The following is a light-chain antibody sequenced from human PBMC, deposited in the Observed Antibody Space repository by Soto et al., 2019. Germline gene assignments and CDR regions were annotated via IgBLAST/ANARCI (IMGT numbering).Light chain of an antibody. CDR3: QHYSSDSGM. CDR1: QNIGTS. V-gene: IGKV1-5*01. CDR2: DAS. J-gene: IGKJ1*01. Sequence: DITLTQSPSSLSASVGDRVIIGCRASQNIGTSVAWYQQKPGKAPKLLIYDASYLESGVPSRFSGSGSGTEFTLTITSLQPDDFATYYCQHYSSDSGMFGQGTKVEV.